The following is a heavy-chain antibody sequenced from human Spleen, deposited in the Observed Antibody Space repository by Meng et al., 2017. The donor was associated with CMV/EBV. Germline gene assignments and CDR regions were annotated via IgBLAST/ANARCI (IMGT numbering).Heavy chain of an antibody. V-gene: IGHV1-46*01. CDR3: AREVDY. CDR1: GYTFTNYY. CDR2: IDPSGGDT. Sequence: ASVKVSCKASGYTFTNYYIPWVRQAHGQGLEWMGIIDPSGGDTSYAQRYKDRVTMTRDTSTSTVYMELSSLTSEDTAVYYCAREVDYWGQGTLVTVSS. J-gene: IGHJ4*02.